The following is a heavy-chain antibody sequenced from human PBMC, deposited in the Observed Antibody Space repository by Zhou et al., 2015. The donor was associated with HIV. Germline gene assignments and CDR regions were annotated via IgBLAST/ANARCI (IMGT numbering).Heavy chain of an antibody. J-gene: IGHJ3*02. CDR2: LNPNSGNT. Sequence: QVQLVQSGTEVKKPGSSVKVSCKASGYTFTSYEINWVRQAPGQGLEWMGWLNPNSGNTVYAQNFQGRVTMTRNPSITTAYMELRSLGSEDTAVYFCARRGIEIWSDTFDIWGQGTMVTVSS. CDR3: ARRGIEIWSDTFDI. V-gene: IGHV1-8*01. D-gene: IGHD5-18*01. CDR1: GYTFTSYE.